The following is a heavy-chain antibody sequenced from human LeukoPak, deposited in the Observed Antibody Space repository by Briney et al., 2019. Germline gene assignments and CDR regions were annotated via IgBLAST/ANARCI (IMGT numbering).Heavy chain of an antibody. CDR3: AKTLQFAPPYYFDY. Sequence: PGGSLRLSCAASGFTFSKHGMAWVRQAPGKGLEWVSGISSDGGSTYYADSVKGRFTISRDNSKNTLYLQMNSLRAEDTAVYYCAKTLQFAPPYYFDYWGQGTLVTVSS. CDR1: GFTFSKHG. V-gene: IGHV3-23*01. CDR2: ISSDGGST. D-gene: IGHD4-11*01. J-gene: IGHJ4*02.